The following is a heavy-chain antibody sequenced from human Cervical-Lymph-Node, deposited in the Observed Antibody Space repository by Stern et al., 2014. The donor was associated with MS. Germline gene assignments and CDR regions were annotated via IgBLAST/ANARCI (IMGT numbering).Heavy chain of an antibody. D-gene: IGHD1-26*01. CDR1: GFVFRRYA. Sequence: VPLVQSGGGVVQTGRALRLSCAASGFVFRRYALHWVRQAPGKGLACVALISYDGRDKYYTDSVKGRFTVSRDNSNNTVDLEMNSLRLEDTAVYYCAKGGSGSYLDWGQGSLVTVSS. V-gene: IGHV3-30*04. J-gene: IGHJ4*02. CDR2: ISYDGRDK. CDR3: AKGGSGSYLD.